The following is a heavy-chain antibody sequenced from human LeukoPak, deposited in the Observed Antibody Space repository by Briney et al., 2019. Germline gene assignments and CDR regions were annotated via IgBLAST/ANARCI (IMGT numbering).Heavy chain of an antibody. CDR1: GYTFTSYD. CDR2: ISAYNGNT. D-gene: IGHD2-21*01. Sequence: GASVKVSCKVSGYTFTSYDINWVRQAPGQGLEWVGWISAYNGNTNYAQKLQGRVTMTTDTSTSTAYMELRSLRSDDTAVYYCARVQVIRHIVVVIAIPPDYWGQGTLVTVSS. V-gene: IGHV1-18*01. J-gene: IGHJ4*02. CDR3: ARVQVIRHIVVVIAIPPDY.